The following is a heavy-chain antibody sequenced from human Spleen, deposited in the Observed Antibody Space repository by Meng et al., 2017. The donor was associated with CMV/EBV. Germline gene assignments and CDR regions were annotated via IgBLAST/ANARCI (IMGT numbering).Heavy chain of an antibody. CDR3: TTDGPRMFSRFLEWLGY. J-gene: IGHJ4*02. CDR2: IKSKTDSGTT. CDR1: NAW. D-gene: IGHD3-3*01. V-gene: IGHV3-15*01. Sequence: NAWMSWVRQAPGKGLEWVGRIKSKTDSGTTQYAAPVKGRFTISRDDSKNTLYLQMSDLRAEDTAVYYCTTDGPRMFSRFLEWLGYWGQGTLVTVSS.